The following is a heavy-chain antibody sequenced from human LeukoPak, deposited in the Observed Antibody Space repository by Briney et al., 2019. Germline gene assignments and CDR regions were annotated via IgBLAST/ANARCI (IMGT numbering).Heavy chain of an antibody. D-gene: IGHD6-13*01. J-gene: IGHJ4*02. CDR2: ISGSGGST. V-gene: IGHV3-23*01. CDR3: AKDLRYSSSWYSN. Sequence: GGPLRLSCAASGFTFSSYAMSWVRQAPGKGLEWVSAISGSGGSTYYADSVKGRFTISRDNSKNTLYLQMNSLRAEDTAVYYCAKDLRYSSSWYSNWGQGTLVTVSS. CDR1: GFTFSSYA.